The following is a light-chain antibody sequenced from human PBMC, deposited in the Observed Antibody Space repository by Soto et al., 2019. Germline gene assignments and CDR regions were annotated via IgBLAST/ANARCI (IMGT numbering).Light chain of an antibody. CDR3: QQRSNWPPVIT. Sequence: EIVLTQSPATLSLSPGERATLSCRASQTFSSHLAWYQQKPGQAPRLLIYDASKRATGIPARFSGRGSGTDSTLTISSLEPEDFAVHYCQQRSNWPPVITFGQGTRLEIK. J-gene: IGKJ5*01. CDR2: DAS. V-gene: IGKV3-11*01. CDR1: QTFSSH.